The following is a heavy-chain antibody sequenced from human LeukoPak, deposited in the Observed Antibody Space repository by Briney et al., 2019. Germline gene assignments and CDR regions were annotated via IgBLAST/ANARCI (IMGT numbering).Heavy chain of an antibody. Sequence: GASVKVSCKASGYTFTGYYIHWVRQAAGQGLEWMGWINPDSGGTNYAQKFQGRVTMTRDTSIITAYMELSSLRSDDTAVYHCARGGRAEPYGMDVWGQGTTVTVSS. CDR3: ARGGRAEPYGMDV. V-gene: IGHV1-2*02. CDR1: GYTFTGYY. CDR2: INPDSGGT. J-gene: IGHJ6*02.